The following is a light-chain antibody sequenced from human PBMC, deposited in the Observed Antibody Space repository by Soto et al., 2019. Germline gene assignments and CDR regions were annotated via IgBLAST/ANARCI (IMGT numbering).Light chain of an antibody. V-gene: IGKV1-39*01. Sequence: DIQMTQSPSSLSASVGDRVTITCRASQSISSYLNWYQQKPGKAPKLLIYAASSLQSGVPSRFSGSGSGTDFTLTISSLQPEDSATYYCQQSYSTPLTFGGGTKVAIK. CDR2: AAS. CDR1: QSISSY. CDR3: QQSYSTPLT. J-gene: IGKJ4*01.